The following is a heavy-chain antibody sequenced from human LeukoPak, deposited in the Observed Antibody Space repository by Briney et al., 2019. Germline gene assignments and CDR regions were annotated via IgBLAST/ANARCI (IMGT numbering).Heavy chain of an antibody. Sequence: ASVKVSCKTSGYTFTDYYIHWARQAPGQGLEWMGWINPNSGETNSAQKFQGRVTMTGDTSISTAYMELRRVTSDDTAVYYRARDRDYSNTERGFDYWGQGTLVTVSS. CDR2: INPNSGET. J-gene: IGHJ4*02. CDR1: GYTFTDYY. V-gene: IGHV1-2*02. CDR3: ARDRDYSNTERGFDY. D-gene: IGHD4-11*01.